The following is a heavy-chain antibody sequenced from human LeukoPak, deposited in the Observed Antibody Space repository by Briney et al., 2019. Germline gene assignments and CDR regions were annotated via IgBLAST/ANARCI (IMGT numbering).Heavy chain of an antibody. Sequence: PGGSLRLSCAASGFTFSSYAMHWVRQAPGKGLEYVSAISSNGGSTYYANSVKGRFTISRDNSKNTLYLQMGSLRAEDTAVYYCAKGEVVGATWLWGQGTLVTVSS. CDR2: ISSNGGST. J-gene: IGHJ4*02. D-gene: IGHD1-26*01. CDR1: GFTFSSYA. V-gene: IGHV3-64*01. CDR3: AKGEVVGATWL.